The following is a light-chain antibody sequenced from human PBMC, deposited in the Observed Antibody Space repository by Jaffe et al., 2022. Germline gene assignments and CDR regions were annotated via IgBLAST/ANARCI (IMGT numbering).Light chain of an antibody. CDR2: DNN. CDR1: SSNIGNNY. Sequence: QSVLTQPPSVSAAPGQKVTISCSGSSSNIGNNYVSWYQQLPGTAPKLLIYDNNKRPSGIPDRFSGSKSGTSATLGITGLQTGDEADYYCGTWDSSLSAGKIGGGTKLTVL. V-gene: IGLV1-51*01. CDR3: GTWDSSLSAGK. J-gene: IGLJ2*01.